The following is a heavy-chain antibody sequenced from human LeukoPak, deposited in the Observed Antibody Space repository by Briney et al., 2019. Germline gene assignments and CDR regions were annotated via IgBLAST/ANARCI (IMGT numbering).Heavy chain of an antibody. CDR2: IYPGDSDT. CDR3: ARGRVPYDSSGYSFDY. Sequence: GESLKISCKGSGYSFTSYWSGWVRQMPGKGLEWMGFIYPGDSDTRYSPSFQGQVTISADKSISTAYLQWSSLKASDTAMYYCARGRVPYDSSGYSFDYWGQGTLVTVSS. J-gene: IGHJ4*02. V-gene: IGHV5-51*01. CDR1: GYSFTSYW. D-gene: IGHD3-22*01.